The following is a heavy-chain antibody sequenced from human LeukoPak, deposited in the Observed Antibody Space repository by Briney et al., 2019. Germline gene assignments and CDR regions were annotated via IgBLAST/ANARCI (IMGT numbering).Heavy chain of an antibody. CDR2: FDPEDGET. V-gene: IGHV1-24*01. Sequence: ASVKVSCKVSGYTLTELSMHWVRQAPGKGLEWMGGFDPEDGETIYAQKFQGRVTMTEDTSTDTAYMELSSLRSEDTAVYYCATVRSDYGDYYYYYGMDVWGQGTMVTVSS. CDR3: ATVRSDYGDYYYYYGMDV. CDR1: GYTLTELS. J-gene: IGHJ6*02. D-gene: IGHD4-17*01.